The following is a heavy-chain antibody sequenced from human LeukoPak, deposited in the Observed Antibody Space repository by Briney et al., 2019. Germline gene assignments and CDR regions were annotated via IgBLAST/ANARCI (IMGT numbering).Heavy chain of an antibody. V-gene: IGHV3-30*03. D-gene: IGHD3-3*01. J-gene: IGHJ4*02. CDR3: ARSRNYDFWSGSKYYFDY. CDR1: GFTFSSYG. CDR2: ISYDGSNK. Sequence: QSGGSLRLSCAASGFTFSSYGMHWVRQAPGKGLEWVAVISYDGSNKYYADSVKGRFTISRDNSKNTLYLQMNSLRAEDTAVYYCARSRNYDFWSGSKYYFDYWGQGTLVTVSS.